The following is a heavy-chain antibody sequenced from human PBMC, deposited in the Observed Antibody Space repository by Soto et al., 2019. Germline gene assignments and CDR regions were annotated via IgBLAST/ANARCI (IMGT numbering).Heavy chain of an antibody. J-gene: IGHJ6*02. D-gene: IGHD5-18*01. CDR3: ARDVDTANYGMDV. CDR2: INSDGSST. CDR1: GFTFNDAY. Sequence: GGSLRLSCTASGFTFNDAYMHWVRQAPGKGLVWVSRINSDGSSTSYADSVKGRFTISRDNAKNTLYLQMNSLRAEDTAVYYCARDVDTANYGMDVWGQGTTVTVSS. V-gene: IGHV3-74*01.